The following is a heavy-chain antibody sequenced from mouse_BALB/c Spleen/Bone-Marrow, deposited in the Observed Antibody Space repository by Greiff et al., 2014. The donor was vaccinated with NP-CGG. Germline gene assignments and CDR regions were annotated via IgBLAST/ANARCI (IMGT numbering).Heavy chain of an antibody. CDR3: ARSGYFYYFDY. V-gene: IGHV3-2*02. J-gene: IGHJ2*01. CDR1: GYSITSDYT. Sequence: EVQLQQSGPGLVKPSQSLSLTCTATGYSITSDYTWNWIRQFPGNKLEWMGYINYSGSTSYNPSLKSRISITRGTSKNQFFLQLNSVTTEDTATYYCARSGYFYYFDYWGQGTTLTVSS. CDR2: INYSGST.